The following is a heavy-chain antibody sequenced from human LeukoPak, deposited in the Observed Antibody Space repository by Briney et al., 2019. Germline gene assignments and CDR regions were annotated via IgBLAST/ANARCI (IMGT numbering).Heavy chain of an antibody. CDR3: ARSGWGNRQAFDI. CDR1: GYTFTSYD. D-gene: IGHD6-19*01. CDR2: ISGYNGNT. V-gene: IGHV1-18*01. J-gene: IGHJ3*02. Sequence: ASVKVSCKASGYTFTSYDISWVRQAPGQGLEWMGWISGYNGNTKYAQKVQGRVTMTTDTSTSTAYMELRSLRSDDTAVYYCARSGWGNRQAFDIWGQGTMVTVSS.